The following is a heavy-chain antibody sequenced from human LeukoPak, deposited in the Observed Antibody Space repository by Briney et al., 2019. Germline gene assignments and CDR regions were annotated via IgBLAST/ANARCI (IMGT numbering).Heavy chain of an antibody. V-gene: IGHV3-11*01. D-gene: IGHD3-22*01. J-gene: IGHJ5*02. CDR3: AADSSGYFGP. CDR2: ISNTGDAM. Sequence: PGGSLRLSCAASGFTFSDYYMNWIRQTPGKGREWLSYISNTGDAMYYADSVKGRFTISRDNAKNSLYLQVNSLRAEDTAVYYCAADSSGYFGPWGQGTLVTVSS. CDR1: GFTFSDYY.